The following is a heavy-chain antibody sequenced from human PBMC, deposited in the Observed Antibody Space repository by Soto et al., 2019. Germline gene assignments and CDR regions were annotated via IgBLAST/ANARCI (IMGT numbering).Heavy chain of an antibody. CDR1: GFSFRDYY. CDR3: ARDNMADPFDY. J-gene: IGHJ4*02. CDR2: IKQDGSEK. D-gene: IGHD6-19*01. Sequence: VQLVESGGALVKPGGSLRLSCAASGFSFRDYYMSWIRQAPGKGLEWVANIKQDGSEKYYVDSVKGRFTISRDNAKNSLYLQMNSLRAEDTAVYYCARDNMADPFDYWGQGTLVTVSS. V-gene: IGHV3-7*01.